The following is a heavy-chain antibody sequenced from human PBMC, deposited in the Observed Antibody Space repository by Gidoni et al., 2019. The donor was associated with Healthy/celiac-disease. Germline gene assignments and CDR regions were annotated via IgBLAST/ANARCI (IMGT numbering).Heavy chain of an antibody. Sequence: QLQLQESGPGLVKPSETLSLTCTVSGGSISSSSYYWGWIRQPPGKGLEWIGSLYYSGSTYYNPSLKSRGTISVDTSKNQFALKLSSVTAADTAVYYCARHSSGWYNWFDPWGQGTLVTVSS. J-gene: IGHJ5*02. CDR2: LYYSGST. V-gene: IGHV4-39*01. CDR3: ARHSSGWYNWFDP. CDR1: GGSISSSSYY. D-gene: IGHD6-19*01.